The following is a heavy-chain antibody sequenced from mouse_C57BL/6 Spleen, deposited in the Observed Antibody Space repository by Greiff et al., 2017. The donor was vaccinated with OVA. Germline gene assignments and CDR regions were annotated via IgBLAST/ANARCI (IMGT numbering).Heavy chain of an antibody. CDR2: IDSSDSET. Sequence: QVQLQQPEAGLVRPGSSVKLSCTASGFTFTSYWMHWVQQRPIQGLEWIGNIDSSDSETHYNQKFKDKATLTVDKSSSTAYMQLSSLTSEDSAVYYCARSVTTVYFDYWGQGTTLTVSS. CDR3: ARSVTTVYFDY. D-gene: IGHD1-1*01. CDR1: GFTFTSYW. V-gene: IGHV1-52*01. J-gene: IGHJ2*01.